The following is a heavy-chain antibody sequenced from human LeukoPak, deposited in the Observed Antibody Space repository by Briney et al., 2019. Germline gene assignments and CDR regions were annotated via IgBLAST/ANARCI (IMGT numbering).Heavy chain of an antibody. CDR3: ARDKGKYSYGPDAFDI. CDR1: GGSISSYY. CDR2: IYYSGST. Sequence: PETLSLTCTVSGGSISSYYWSWIRQPPGKGLEWIGYIYYSGSTNYNPSLKSRVTISVDTSKNQFSLKLSSVTAADTAVYYCARDKGKYSYGPDAFDIWGQGTMVTVSS. V-gene: IGHV4-59*01. D-gene: IGHD5-18*01. J-gene: IGHJ3*02.